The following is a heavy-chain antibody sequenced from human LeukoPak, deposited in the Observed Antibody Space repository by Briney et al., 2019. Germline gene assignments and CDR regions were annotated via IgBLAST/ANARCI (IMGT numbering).Heavy chain of an antibody. CDR2: IYYSGST. CDR1: GGTISSSGYY. CDR3: ARYRGLGYFDL. J-gene: IGHJ2*01. Sequence: PSETLSLTCTVSGGTISSSGYYWGWIRQPPGKGLEWIGSIYYSGSTYYNPSLKSRVTISVDTSKNQFSLKLSSVTAADTAVYYCARYRGLGYFDLWGRGTLVTVSS. V-gene: IGHV4-39*01. D-gene: IGHD3-16*02.